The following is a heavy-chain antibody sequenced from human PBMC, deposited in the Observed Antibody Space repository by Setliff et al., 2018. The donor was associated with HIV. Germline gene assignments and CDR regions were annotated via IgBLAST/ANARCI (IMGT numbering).Heavy chain of an antibody. CDR3: ATAGEYYDDSGYFFDY. J-gene: IGHJ4*02. CDR1: GFTFSSYW. V-gene: IGHV3-7*03. D-gene: IGHD3-22*01. CDR2: INQDASKK. Sequence: GGSLRLSCEASGFTFSSYWMSWVRQAPGKGLEWVANINQDASKKYYVDSVKGRFTTSRDNAKNSLSLQMNSLRVEDTAVYYCATAGEYYDDSGYFFDYWGQGALVTVSS.